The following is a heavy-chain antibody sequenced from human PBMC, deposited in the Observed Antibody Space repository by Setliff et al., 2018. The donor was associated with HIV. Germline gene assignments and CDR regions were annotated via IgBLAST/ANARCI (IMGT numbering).Heavy chain of an antibody. V-gene: IGHV3-49*04. D-gene: IGHD3-16*01. CDR1: GFRFGDTA. J-gene: IGHJ1*01. CDR3: TTDTLTTFGGFLVEYFQH. Sequence: GGSLRLSCAASGFRFGDTAMGWVRQAPGKGLEWIGFIRSKIFGGTPEYGASVQGRFTISRDDSKSIAYLQMNSLKTEDTAVYYCTTDTLTTFGGFLVEYFQHWGQGTLVTVSS. CDR2: IRSKIFGGTP.